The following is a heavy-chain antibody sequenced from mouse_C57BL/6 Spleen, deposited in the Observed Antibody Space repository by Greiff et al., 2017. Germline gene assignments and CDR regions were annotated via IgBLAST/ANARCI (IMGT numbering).Heavy chain of an antibody. V-gene: IGHV1-82*01. D-gene: IGHD2-4*01. J-gene: IGHJ2*01. CDR2: IYSGDGDT. CDR3: YYDYDVVGLDY. Sequence: VQLVESGPELVKPGASVKISCKASGYAFSSSWMNWVKQRPGKGLEWIGRIYSGDGDTNYNGKVKGKATLTADKSSSTAYMQLSSLTSEDSAVYFCYYDYDVVGLDYWGQGTPLTVSS. CDR1: GYAFSSSW.